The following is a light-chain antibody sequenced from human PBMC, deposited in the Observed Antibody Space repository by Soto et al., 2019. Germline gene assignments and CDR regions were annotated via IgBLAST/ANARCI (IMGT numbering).Light chain of an antibody. CDR1: QSLLHSSGKTS. J-gene: IGKJ4*01. CDR3: MQSIQLPLT. CDR2: GVS. Sequence: IVMTQTPLSLSVTPGQPASISCKSSQSLLHSSGKTSLYWYLKKPGQPPQLLISGVSNRISGVPDRFSGSGSGTDFTLIISRVEAEDVGVYYCMQSIQLPLTFGGGTKVEIK. V-gene: IGKV2D-29*01.